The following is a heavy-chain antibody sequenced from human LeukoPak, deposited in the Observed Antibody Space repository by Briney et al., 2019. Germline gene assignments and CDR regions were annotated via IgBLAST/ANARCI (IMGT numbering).Heavy chain of an antibody. V-gene: IGHV1-2*02. CDR3: ARQYCGGDCRYP. J-gene: IGHJ5*02. D-gene: IGHD2-21*02. CDR1: GYTFTAYH. CDR2: INPDSGGT. Sequence: ASVKVSCKASGYTFTAYHLHWVPQAPGQGLEWVGWINPDSGGTHYAQKLQGRVTMTRDTSISTAYMELSSLRSDDTAVYYCARQYCGGDCRYPWGQGTLVTVSS.